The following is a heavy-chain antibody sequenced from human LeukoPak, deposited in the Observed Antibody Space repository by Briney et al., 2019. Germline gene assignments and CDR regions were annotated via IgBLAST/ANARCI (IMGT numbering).Heavy chain of an antibody. D-gene: IGHD3-3*01. V-gene: IGHV3-48*01. CDR2: ISSSSSTI. J-gene: IGHJ5*02. CDR3: ARDEGRSFYDFWSGYYGRPRGWFDP. CDR1: GFTFSSYS. Sequence: PGGSLRLSCAASGFTFSSYSMNWVRQAPGKGLEWVSYISSSSSTIYYADSVKGRFTISRDNAKNSLYLQMNSLRAEDTAVYYCARDEGRSFYDFWSGYYGRPRGWFDPWGQGTLVTVSS.